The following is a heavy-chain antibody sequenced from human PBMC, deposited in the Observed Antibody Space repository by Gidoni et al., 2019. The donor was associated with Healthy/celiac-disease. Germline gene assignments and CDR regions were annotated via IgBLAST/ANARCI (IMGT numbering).Heavy chain of an antibody. D-gene: IGHD6-19*01. CDR1: GFTFCSYS. CDR2: ISSSSSTI. CDR3: ARVPGIAVDGNIG. V-gene: IGHV3-48*01. J-gene: IGHJ4*02. Sequence: EVQLVESGGGLVQPGGSLRLSCAASGFTFCSYSMNWVRQSPGKGLEWVSYISSSSSTIYYAESVKGRFTISRDNAKNSLYLQMNSLRAEDTAVYYCARVPGIAVDGNIGWGQGTLVTVSS.